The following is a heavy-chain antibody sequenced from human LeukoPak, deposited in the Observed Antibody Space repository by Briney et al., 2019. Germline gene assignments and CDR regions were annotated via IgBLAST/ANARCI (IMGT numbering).Heavy chain of an antibody. CDR3: ARTQQWLVSGFDP. V-gene: IGHV3-11*01. J-gene: IGHJ5*02. D-gene: IGHD6-19*01. CDR1: GLTFSDYY. Sequence: GGSLRLSCATSGLTFSDYYMSWIRQAPGKGLEWISYISSNGRTIYYADSVKGRFTISRDNARKSVYLQMNSLRAEDTAIYYCARTQQWLVSGFDPWGQGTLDTVSS. CDR2: ISSNGRTI.